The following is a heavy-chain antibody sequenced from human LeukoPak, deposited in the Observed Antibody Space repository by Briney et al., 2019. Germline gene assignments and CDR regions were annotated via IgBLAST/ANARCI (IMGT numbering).Heavy chain of an antibody. J-gene: IGHJ4*02. V-gene: IGHV3-48*03. CDR1: GFTFSSYE. Sequence: PGGSLRLPCAASGFTFSSYEMTWVRQAPGKGLEWVSYITKSGSTIYYADSVKGRFTIPRDNAKHSLYLQMNSLRVEDTAVYYCARGGGSGYYGFGYWGQGTLVTVSS. CDR2: ITKSGSTI. CDR3: ARGGGSGYYGFGY. D-gene: IGHD3-3*01.